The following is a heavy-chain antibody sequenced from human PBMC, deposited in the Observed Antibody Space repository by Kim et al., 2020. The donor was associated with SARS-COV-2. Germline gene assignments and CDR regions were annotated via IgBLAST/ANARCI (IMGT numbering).Heavy chain of an antibody. V-gene: IGHV4-30-2*04. Sequence: TYYNPSLKSRVTISVDTSKNQFSLKLSSVPAADTAVYYCAREPTVTFVDYWGQGTLATVSS. J-gene: IGHJ4*02. D-gene: IGHD4-17*01. CDR2: T. CDR3: AREPTVTFVDY.